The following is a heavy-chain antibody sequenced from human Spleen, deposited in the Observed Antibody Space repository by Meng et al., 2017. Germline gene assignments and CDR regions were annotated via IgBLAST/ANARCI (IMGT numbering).Heavy chain of an antibody. V-gene: IGHV1-69*05. D-gene: IGHD2-15*01. CDR2: IIPIFGTA. Sequence: SVKVSCKASGGTFSSYAISWVRQAPGQGLEWMGGIIPIFGTANYAQKFQGRVTITTDESTSTAYMELSSLRSEDTAVYYCARAGIYCSGGSCYSRDWFDPWGQGTLVPSPQ. CDR3: ARAGIYCSGGSCYSRDWFDP. CDR1: GGTFSSYA. J-gene: IGHJ5*02.